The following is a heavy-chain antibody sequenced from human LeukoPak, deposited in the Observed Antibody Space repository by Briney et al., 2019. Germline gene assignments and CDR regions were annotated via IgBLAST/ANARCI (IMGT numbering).Heavy chain of an antibody. J-gene: IGHJ4*02. CDR2: IYPGDCDT. D-gene: IGHD4-23*01. CDR3: ARHGNSSYFDY. Sequence: GESPKIFCKGSGYSFTSYWIGWVRQMPGKGLEWMGIIYPGDCDTRYSPSFKGQVTISADKSISTAYLQWSSLKASDTAMYCCARHGNSSYFDYWGQGTLVTVSS. V-gene: IGHV5-51*01. CDR1: GYSFTSYW.